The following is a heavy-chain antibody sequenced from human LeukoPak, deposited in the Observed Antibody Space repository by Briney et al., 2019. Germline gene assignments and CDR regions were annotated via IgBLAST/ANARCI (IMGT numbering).Heavy chain of an antibody. Sequence: SQTLSLTCAISGDSLSNNNTAWNWIRQSPSRGLEWLGRTYYRSKWYIDYAVTVKSRITINPDTSKNQFSLQLNSVTPEDTAVYYCARDLGYYDILTGYQYFDYWGQGTLVTVSS. V-gene: IGHV6-1*01. J-gene: IGHJ4*02. CDR3: ARDLGYYDILTGYQYFDY. CDR2: TYYRSKWYI. D-gene: IGHD3-9*01. CDR1: GDSLSNNNTA.